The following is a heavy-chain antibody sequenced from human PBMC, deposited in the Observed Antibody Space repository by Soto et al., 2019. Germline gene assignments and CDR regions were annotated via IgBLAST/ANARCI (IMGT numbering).Heavy chain of an antibody. CDR1: GFTFSSYE. Sequence: EVQLVESGGGLVQPGGSLRLSCAASGFTFSSYEMNWVRQAPGKGLEWVSYISSSGSTIYYADSVKGRFTISRDNAKNSRYLQMNSLRAEDTAVYYCARDSSRFTVAGPYYYGMDVWGQGTTVTVSS. D-gene: IGHD6-19*01. CDR3: ARDSSRFTVAGPYYYGMDV. V-gene: IGHV3-48*03. CDR2: ISSSGSTI. J-gene: IGHJ6*02.